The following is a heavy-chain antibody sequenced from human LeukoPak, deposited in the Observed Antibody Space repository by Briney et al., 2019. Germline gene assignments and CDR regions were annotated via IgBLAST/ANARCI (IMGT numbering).Heavy chain of an antibody. J-gene: IGHJ4*02. V-gene: IGHV4-38-2*02. CDR2: IYHSGST. D-gene: IGHD1-26*01. Sequence: TPSETLSLTCTVSGYSIGTGYYWGWVRQPPGKRLEWIGSIYHSGSTYYNPSLKSRVTISIDTSKNQFSLRLSSVTAADTAVYYCARAPSNIVGADGFDYWGQGTLVTVSS. CDR1: GYSIGTGYY. CDR3: ARAPSNIVGADGFDY.